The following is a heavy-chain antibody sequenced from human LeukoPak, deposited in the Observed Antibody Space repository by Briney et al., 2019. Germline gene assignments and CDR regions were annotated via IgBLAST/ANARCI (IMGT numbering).Heavy chain of an antibody. V-gene: IGHV4-4*07. Sequence: SETLSLTCSVSGGSISNYYWSWVRQPAGKGLEWIGRTCTSGSTDYNPSLTSRVTMSLDTSKNQFSLKLRSVTAADTAVYYYARYVKNGYDTPGFDYWGQGTLVTVSS. J-gene: IGHJ4*02. CDR3: ARYVKNGYDTPGFDY. CDR1: GGSISNYY. D-gene: IGHD5-12*01. CDR2: TCTSGST.